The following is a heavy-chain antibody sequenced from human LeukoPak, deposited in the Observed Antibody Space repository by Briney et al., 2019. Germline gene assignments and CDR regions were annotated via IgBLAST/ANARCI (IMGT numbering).Heavy chain of an antibody. CDR3: ARLKYCTNGVCYAGFDY. V-gene: IGHV1-8*01. J-gene: IGHJ4*02. CDR1: GYTFTSYD. CDR2: MSPNSGDT. Sequence: ASVKVSCKASGYTFTSYDFNWVRQATGQRPEWMGWMSPNSGDTGYAQKFQDRVTITRDTSADTAYMELSSLRSEDTAVYYCARLKYCTNGVCYAGFDYWGQGTLVTVSS. D-gene: IGHD2-8*01.